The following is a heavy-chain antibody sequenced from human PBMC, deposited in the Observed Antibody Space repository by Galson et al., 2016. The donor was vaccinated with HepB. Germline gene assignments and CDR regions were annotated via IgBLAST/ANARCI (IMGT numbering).Heavy chain of an antibody. Sequence: SLRLSCAASGFTFNRYGMTWVRQAPGKGLECVSSISRSGDSTDYADSVKGRFTISRDDSKNTAYLQMNSLKTEDSAVYYCFRRRASDGKGDAVDNWGQGTLVTVSS. CDR3: FRRRASDGKGDAVDN. V-gene: IGHV3-23*01. CDR1: GFTFNRYG. D-gene: IGHD1-26*01. CDR2: ISRSGDST. J-gene: IGHJ4*02.